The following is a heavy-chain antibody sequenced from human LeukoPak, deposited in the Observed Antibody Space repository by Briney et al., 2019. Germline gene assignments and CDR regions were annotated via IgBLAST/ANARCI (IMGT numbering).Heavy chain of an antibody. CDR1: GFTFGGYG. CDR3: ANPRSSGWNHDY. V-gene: IGHV3-23*01. D-gene: IGHD6-19*01. CDR2: LSSSGNNT. J-gene: IGHJ4*02. Sequence: GGPLRLSCATTGFTFGGYGMSWAREAPGKGQEWVSSLSSSGNNTYYADSVKGRFTISRDNSKNTLYLQMSSLRAEDTAVYYCANPRSSGWNHDYWGQGTLVTVSS.